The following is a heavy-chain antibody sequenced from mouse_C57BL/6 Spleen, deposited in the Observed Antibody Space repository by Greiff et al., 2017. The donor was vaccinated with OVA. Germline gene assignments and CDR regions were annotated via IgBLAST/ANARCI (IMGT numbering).Heavy chain of an antibody. J-gene: IGHJ1*03. D-gene: IGHD2-2*01. CDR3: ARSEVSFDV. V-gene: IGHV1-50*01. CDR1: GYTFTSYW. CDR2: IDPSDSYT. Sequence: QVQLQQPGAELVKPGASVKLSCKASGYTFTSYWMQWVKQRPGQGLEWIGEIDPSDSYTNYNQKVKGKATLTVDTSSSTAYMQLSSLTSEDSAVYYCARSEVSFDVWGTGTTVTVSS.